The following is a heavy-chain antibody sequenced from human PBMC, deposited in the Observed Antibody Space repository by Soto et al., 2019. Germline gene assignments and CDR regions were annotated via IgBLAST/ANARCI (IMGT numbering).Heavy chain of an antibody. CDR2: IYRTGST. J-gene: IGHJ4*02. V-gene: IGHV4-4*02. CDR3: ASRDPGTSVDY. Sequence: PSETLSLTCAVSGGSFSSNNWWTWVRQPPGQGLEWIGEIYRTGSTNYNPSLKSRVTISLDKSENQFSLKVTSLTAADTAVYYCASRDPGTSVDYWGQGTLVTVSS. CDR1: GGSFSSNNW. D-gene: IGHD1-7*01.